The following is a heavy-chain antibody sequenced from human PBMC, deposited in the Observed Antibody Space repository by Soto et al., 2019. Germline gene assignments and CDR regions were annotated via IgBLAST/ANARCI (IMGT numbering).Heavy chain of an antibody. CDR2: IYPGDSDT. CDR3: ARQGAIYNYYDCSGSFDY. CDR1: GYSFTSYW. D-gene: IGHD3-22*01. J-gene: IGHJ4*02. Sequence: GESLKISCKGSGYSFTSYWIGWVRQMPGKGLEWMGIIYPGDSDTRYSPSFQGQVTISADKSISTAYLQWSSLKASDTAMYYCARQGAIYNYYDCSGSFDYWGQGTLVTVSS. V-gene: IGHV5-51*01.